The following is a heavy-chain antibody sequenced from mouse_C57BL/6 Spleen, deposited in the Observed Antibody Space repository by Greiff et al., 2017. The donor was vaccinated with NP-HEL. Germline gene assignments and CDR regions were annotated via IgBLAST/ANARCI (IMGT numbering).Heavy chain of an antibody. J-gene: IGHJ1*03. CDR2: INYDGSST. CDR1: GFTFSDYY. Sequence: EVMLVESEGGLVQPGSSMKLSCTASGFTFSDYYMAWVRQVPEKGLEWVANINYDGSSTYYLDSLKSRFIISRDNAKNILYLQMSSLKSEDTATYYCARGANGDVGYFDVWGTGTTVTVSS. V-gene: IGHV5-16*01. D-gene: IGHD4-1*01. CDR3: ARGANGDVGYFDV.